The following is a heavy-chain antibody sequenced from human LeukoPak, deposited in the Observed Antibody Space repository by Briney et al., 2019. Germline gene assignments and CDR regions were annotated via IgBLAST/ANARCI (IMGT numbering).Heavy chain of an antibody. CDR2: ISSSGSTI. CDR3: ATVVAATFNAFDI. CDR1: GFTFSDYY. V-gene: IGHV3-11*01. D-gene: IGHD2-15*01. J-gene: IGHJ3*02. Sequence: GGSLRLPCAASGFTFSDYYMSWIRQAPGKGLEWVSYISSSGSTIYYADSVKGRFTISRDNAKNSLYLQMNSLRAEDTAVYYCATVVAATFNAFDIWGQGTMVTVSS.